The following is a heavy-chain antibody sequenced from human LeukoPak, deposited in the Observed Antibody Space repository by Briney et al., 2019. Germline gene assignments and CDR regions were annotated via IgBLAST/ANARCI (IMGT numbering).Heavy chain of an antibody. CDR2: FYPANSDT. D-gene: IGHD2-21*01. CDR3: ARRYDNTGYSDY. V-gene: IGHV5-51*01. CDR1: GYTFTNYW. Sequence: LGESLKISCKGSGYTFTNYWIAWVRRMPGKGLEWVGIFYPANSDTRYSPSFQGQVTMSADKSINTAYLQWSSLKASDTAMYYCARRYDNTGYSDYWGQGTLVTVSS. J-gene: IGHJ4*02.